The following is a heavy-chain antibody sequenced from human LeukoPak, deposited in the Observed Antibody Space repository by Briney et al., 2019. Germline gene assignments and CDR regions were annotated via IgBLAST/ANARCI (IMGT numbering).Heavy chain of an antibody. CDR3: TRGVGRATYGVSGY. J-gene: IGHJ4*02. CDR1: GLIFDEYG. Sequence: GGSLRLSCAASGLIFDEYGISWGPQVPGEGVEGGSGINWWDGSTGYGVSVKGRFTISRDNAKNSLYLQMTSLRAEDTALYHCTRGVGRATYGVSGYWGQGTLVTVSS. D-gene: IGHD1-26*01. CDR2: INWWDGST. V-gene: IGHV3-20*01.